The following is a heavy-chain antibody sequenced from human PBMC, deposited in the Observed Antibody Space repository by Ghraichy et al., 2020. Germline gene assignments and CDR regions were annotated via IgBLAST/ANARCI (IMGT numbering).Heavy chain of an antibody. Sequence: TLSLTCAISGDSVSGATGAWNWIRQSPTRGLEWLGRTYYKSKWYKEYAVSVKSRMTLNIDTSKNQFSLQLTSVIPEDTALYYCARGWYRTAFDIWGQGTMVTGSS. CDR1: GDSVSGATGA. J-gene: IGHJ3*02. D-gene: IGHD6-13*01. V-gene: IGHV6-1*01. CDR3: ARGWYRTAFDI. CDR2: TYYKSKWYK.